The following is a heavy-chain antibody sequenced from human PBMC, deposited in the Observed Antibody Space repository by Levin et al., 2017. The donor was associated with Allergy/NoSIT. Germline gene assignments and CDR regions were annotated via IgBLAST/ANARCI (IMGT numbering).Heavy chain of an antibody. D-gene: IGHD3-9*01. CDR2: IYNSGST. V-gene: IGHV4-39*01. CDR3: ARQCYDILTGYYNFDY. CDR1: GGSISSSISY. J-gene: IGHJ4*02. Sequence: ESLKISCTVSGGSISSSISYWGWIRQAPGKGLEWIGSIYNSGSTYYNPSLKSRVTTSVDTSKHQFSLKLSPVTAADTAVYYCARQCYDILTGYYNFDYWGQGTLVTVSS.